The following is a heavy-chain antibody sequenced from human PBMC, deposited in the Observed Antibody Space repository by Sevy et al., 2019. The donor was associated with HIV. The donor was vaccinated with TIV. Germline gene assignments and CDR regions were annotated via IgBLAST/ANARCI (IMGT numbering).Heavy chain of an antibody. CDR3: ARDVSSPYGDYEGYYFDY. CDR2: IKQDGSEK. D-gene: IGHD4-17*01. V-gene: IGHV3-7*01. Sequence: GESLKISCAASGFIFNDYWMSWVRQAPGKGLEWVANIKQDGSEKYYVVSVKGRFTISRDNAKNSLYLQMNSLRAEDTAVYYCARDVSSPYGDYEGYYFDYWGQGNLVTVSS. CDR1: GFIFNDYW. J-gene: IGHJ4*02.